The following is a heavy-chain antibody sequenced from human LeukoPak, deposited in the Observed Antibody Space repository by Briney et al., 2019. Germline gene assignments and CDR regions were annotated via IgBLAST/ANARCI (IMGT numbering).Heavy chain of an antibody. J-gene: IGHJ4*02. CDR3: AKVVLTGTAYY. CDR2: ISGSGGST. D-gene: IGHD1-20*01. V-gene: IGHV3-23*01. Sequence: GGSLRLSCAASGFTFSSYAMSWVRQAPGKGLEWVSAISGSGGSTYYADSVKGRFTISRDNSKDTLYLQVNSLRAEDTAVYYCAKVVLTGTAYYWGQGTLVTVSS. CDR1: GFTFSSYA.